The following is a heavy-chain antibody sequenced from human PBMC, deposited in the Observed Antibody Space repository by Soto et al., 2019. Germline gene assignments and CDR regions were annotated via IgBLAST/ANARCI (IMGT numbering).Heavy chain of an antibody. J-gene: IGHJ4*02. V-gene: IGHV4-59*01. Sequence: PSETLSLTCTVSGGSISSYYWSWIRQPPGKGLEWIGYIYYSGSTNYNPSLKSRVTISVDTSKNQFSLKLSSVTAADTAVYYCARGRQQLDLYYFDYWGQGTLVTVSS. CDR1: GGSISSYY. D-gene: IGHD6-13*01. CDR3: ARGRQQLDLYYFDY. CDR2: IYYSGST.